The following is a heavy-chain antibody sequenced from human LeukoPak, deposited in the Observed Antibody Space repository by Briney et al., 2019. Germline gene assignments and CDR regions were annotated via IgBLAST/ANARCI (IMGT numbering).Heavy chain of an antibody. Sequence: PGGPLRLSCAASGFTFSSYWMHWVRQAPGKGLVWVSRINSDGSSTSCADSVKGRFTISRDNAKNTLYLQMNSLRAEDTAVYYCARVGYCSSTSCYPPMSYYYYYMDVWGKGTTVTVSS. V-gene: IGHV3-74*01. J-gene: IGHJ6*03. CDR1: GFTFSSYW. CDR3: ARVGYCSSTSCYPPMSYYYYYMDV. D-gene: IGHD2-2*01. CDR2: INSDGSST.